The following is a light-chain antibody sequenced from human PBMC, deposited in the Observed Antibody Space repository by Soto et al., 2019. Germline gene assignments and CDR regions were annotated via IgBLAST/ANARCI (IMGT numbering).Light chain of an antibody. J-gene: IGLJ2*01. Sequence: QSALTQPPSASGSPGQTVTISCTGTSGDVGLYDYVSWYQQHPGTPPKLIIFEVSQRPSGVPGRFSGSKSGNTASLTVSGIQPEDEADYYCSSSAGSNSVVFGGGTKVTVL. CDR1: SGDVGLYDY. V-gene: IGLV2-8*01. CDR3: SSSAGSNSVV. CDR2: EVS.